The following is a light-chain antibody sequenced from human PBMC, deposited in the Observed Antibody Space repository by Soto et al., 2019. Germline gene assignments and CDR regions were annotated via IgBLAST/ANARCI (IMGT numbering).Light chain of an antibody. CDR1: HSITRY. CDR3: QKCDNTHQA. Sequence: DVHMTQSPSTLSASVGDTVTIACRSSHSITRYLNWYHQRPGEAPKLLISAPSELQSGVPSRFSRRRSGTDFTLTISSLPPEDFGTYFCQKCDNTHQAFGQATKV. V-gene: IGKV1-39*01. J-gene: IGKJ1*01. CDR2: APS.